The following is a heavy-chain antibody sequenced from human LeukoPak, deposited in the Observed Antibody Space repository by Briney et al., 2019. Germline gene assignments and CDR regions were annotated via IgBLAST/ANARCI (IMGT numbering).Heavy chain of an antibody. Sequence: PGGSLRLSCAASGFTFSSYGMHWVRQAPGKGLEWVAFIRYDGSNKYYADSVKGRFTISRDNSKNTLYLQMNSLRAEDTAVYYCAKDYVPGCDSSGYYYWGQGTLVTVSS. D-gene: IGHD3-22*01. CDR1: GFTFSSYG. CDR2: IRYDGSNK. J-gene: IGHJ4*02. V-gene: IGHV3-30*02. CDR3: AKDYVPGCDSSGYYY.